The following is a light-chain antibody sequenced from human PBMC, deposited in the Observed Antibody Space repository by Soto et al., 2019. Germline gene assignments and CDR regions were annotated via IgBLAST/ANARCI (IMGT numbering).Light chain of an antibody. CDR1: QILIHSDGSTY. Sequence: EVVMTQSPLSLPVTLGQPASISCTSSQILIHSDGSTYLSWFQQRPGQSPRRLIYEVSDRDSGVPARFSGSGSGTDFTLKISRVEAEDVGVYYCMQGTHWPWTFGQGTEVEIK. CDR2: EVS. CDR3: MQGTHWPWT. V-gene: IGKV2-30*02. J-gene: IGKJ1*01.